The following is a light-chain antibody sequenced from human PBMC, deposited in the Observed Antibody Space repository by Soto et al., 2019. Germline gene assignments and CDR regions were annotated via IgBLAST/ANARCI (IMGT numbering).Light chain of an antibody. Sequence: DTQMTQSPSTLSASVGDRVTITCRASQSISSWLAWYQQKPGKAPKLLIYKASTLQSGVPSSFSGRGSGTEFTLTISSLQPDDFATYYCQQYDSYPLTFGGGTKVEIK. V-gene: IGKV1-5*03. J-gene: IGKJ4*01. CDR2: KAS. CDR1: QSISSW. CDR3: QQYDSYPLT.